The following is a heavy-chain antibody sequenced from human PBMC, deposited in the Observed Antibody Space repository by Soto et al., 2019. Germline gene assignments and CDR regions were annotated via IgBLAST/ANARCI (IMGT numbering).Heavy chain of an antibody. D-gene: IGHD3-3*01. Sequence: EVQLVESGGGLVQPGGSLRLSCAASGFTFSNFWMSWVRQTPGKGLEWVAKIKQDESEIYYAGSVRGRFTISRDNAQNSLYLQMNLLRIEDTAVYYCAAVITIWSLDFWGPGTMVTVSS. CDR3: AAVITIWSLDF. CDR2: IKQDESEI. V-gene: IGHV3-7*01. J-gene: IGHJ3*01. CDR1: GFTFSNFW.